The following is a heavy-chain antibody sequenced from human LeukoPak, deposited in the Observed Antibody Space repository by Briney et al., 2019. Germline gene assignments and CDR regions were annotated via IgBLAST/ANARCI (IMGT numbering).Heavy chain of an antibody. V-gene: IGHV1-69*13. CDR3: ARRDHYDFWSGYSFDY. CDR1: GGTFSSDA. Sequence: SVKVSCKXSGGTFSSDAISWVRQAPGQGLEWMGRIIPIFGTANYAQKFQGRVTITADESTSTAYMELSSLRSEDTAVYYCARRDHYDFWSGYSFDYWGQGTLVTVSS. J-gene: IGHJ4*02. CDR2: IIPIFGTA. D-gene: IGHD3-3*01.